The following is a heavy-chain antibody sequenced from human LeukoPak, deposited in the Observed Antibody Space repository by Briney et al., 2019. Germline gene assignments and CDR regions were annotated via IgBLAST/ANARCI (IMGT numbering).Heavy chain of an antibody. CDR3: ASSRVYDSGLWYYHMDV. Sequence: SETLSLTCAVYGGSFSGYYWSWIRQPTGKGLEWIGEINHSSTTNYNPSLKSRVTISLDRSKNQVSLKLSSVTAADTAVYYCASSRVYDSGLWYYHMDVWGKGTTVTVSS. D-gene: IGHD2-8*01. CDR2: INHSSTT. CDR1: GGSFSGYY. V-gene: IGHV4-34*01. J-gene: IGHJ6*03.